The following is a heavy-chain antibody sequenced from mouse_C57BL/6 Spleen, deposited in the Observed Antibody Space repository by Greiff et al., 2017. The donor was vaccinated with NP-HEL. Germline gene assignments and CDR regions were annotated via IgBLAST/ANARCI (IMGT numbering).Heavy chain of an antibody. V-gene: IGHV1-82*01. Sequence: VQLQQSGPELVKPGASVKISCKASGYAFSSSWMNWVKQRPGKGLEWIGRIYPGDGDTNYNGKFKGKATLTADKSSSTAYMQLSSLTSEDSAVYFCASSRDYPHYYAMDYWGQGTSVTVSS. CDR1: GYAFSSSW. CDR2: IYPGDGDT. J-gene: IGHJ4*01. CDR3: ASSRDYPHYYAMDY. D-gene: IGHD2-4*01.